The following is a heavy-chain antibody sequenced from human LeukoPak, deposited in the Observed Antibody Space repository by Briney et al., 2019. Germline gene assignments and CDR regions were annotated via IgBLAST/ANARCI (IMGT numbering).Heavy chain of an antibody. J-gene: IGHJ3*02. CDR1: GFTFSSYG. D-gene: IGHD3-22*01. V-gene: IGHV3-30*18. Sequence: GRSLRLSCAASGFTFSSYGMHWVRQAPGKGLEWVAVMSYDGSNKYHADSVKGRFTIYRDNSKNTLYLQMNRLRPEDTAVYYCAKDKPYDSSGYYSPPRHDAFDIWGQGTMVTVSS. CDR3: AKDKPYDSSGYYSPPRHDAFDI. CDR2: MSYDGSNK.